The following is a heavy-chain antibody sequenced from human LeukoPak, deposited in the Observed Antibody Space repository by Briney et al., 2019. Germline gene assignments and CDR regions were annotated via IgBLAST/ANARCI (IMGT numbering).Heavy chain of an antibody. D-gene: IGHD3-16*01. CDR3: ARDRGGAGAFDI. J-gene: IGHJ3*02. Sequence: ETLSLTCTVSGGSISSSSYFWAWIRQAPGKGLEWVSIIYTGGTTYYADSVKGRFTISRDNSKNTLYLQMNSLRAEDTAVYYCARDRGGAGAFDIWGQGTMVTVSS. V-gene: IGHV3-66*01. CDR2: IYTGGTT. CDR1: GGSISSSSYF.